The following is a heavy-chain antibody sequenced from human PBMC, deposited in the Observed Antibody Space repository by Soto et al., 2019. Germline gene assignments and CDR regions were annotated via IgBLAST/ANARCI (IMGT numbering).Heavy chain of an antibody. D-gene: IGHD3-22*01. CDR1: GGSISISSYY. Sequence: SETLSLTCTVSGGSISISSYYWGWIRQPPGKGLEWIGSIYYSGSTYYNPSLKSRVTISVDTSKNQFSLKLSSVTAADTAVYYCARQYYDRSGYSTDYWCQGTLVAVSS. CDR3: ARQYYDRSGYSTDY. CDR2: IYYSGST. V-gene: IGHV4-39*01. J-gene: IGHJ4*02.